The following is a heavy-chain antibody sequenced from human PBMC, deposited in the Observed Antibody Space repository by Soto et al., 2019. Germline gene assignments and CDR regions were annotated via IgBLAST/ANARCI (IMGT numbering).Heavy chain of an antibody. Sequence: GGSLRLSCTASGFTFGDYAMSWFRQAPGKGLEWVGFIRSKAYGGTTEYAASVKGRFTISRDDSKSIAYLQMNSLKTEDTAVYYCTRDGGDIVVGWASGYWGQGTLVTVSS. J-gene: IGHJ4*02. CDR1: GFTFGDYA. CDR2: IRSKAYGGTT. V-gene: IGHV3-49*03. D-gene: IGHD2-15*01. CDR3: TRDGGDIVVGWASGY.